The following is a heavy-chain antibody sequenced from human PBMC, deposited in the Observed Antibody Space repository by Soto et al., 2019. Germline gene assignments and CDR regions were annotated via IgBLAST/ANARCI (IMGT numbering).Heavy chain of an antibody. V-gene: IGHV1-18*01. Sequence: ASVKVSCKASGYTFTSYGISWVRQAPGQGLEWMGWISAYNGNTNYAQKLQGRVTMTTDTSTSTAYMELRSLRSDDTAVYYCARSTHKDYDFWSGYGLLDPWGQGTLVTVSS. CDR3: ARSTHKDYDFWSGYGLLDP. CDR1: GYTFTSYG. D-gene: IGHD3-3*01. CDR2: ISAYNGNT. J-gene: IGHJ5*02.